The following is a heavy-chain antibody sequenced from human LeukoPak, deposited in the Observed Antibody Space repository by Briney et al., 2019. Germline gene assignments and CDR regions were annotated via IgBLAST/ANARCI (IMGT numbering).Heavy chain of an antibody. J-gene: IGHJ6*02. CDR3: AKDSRDTYYYGSGSYMDV. CDR1: GFTFSSYA. CDR2: ISGSGGST. Sequence: PGGSLRLSCAASGFTFSSYAMSWVRQAPGKGLEWVSAISGSGGSTYYADSVKGRFTISRDNSKNTLYLQMNSLRAEDTAVYYCAKDSRDTYYYGSGSYMDVWGQGTTVTVSS. D-gene: IGHD3-10*01. V-gene: IGHV3-23*01.